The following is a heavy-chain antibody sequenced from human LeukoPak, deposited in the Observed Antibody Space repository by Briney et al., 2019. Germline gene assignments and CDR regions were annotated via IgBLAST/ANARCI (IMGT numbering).Heavy chain of an antibody. CDR2: IIPILGIA. CDR1: GGTFSSYA. CDR3: ARDRSGWYPDY. V-gene: IGHV1-69*04. Sequence: SVKVSCKASGGTFSSYAISWVRQAPGQGLEWMGRIIPILGIANYAQKFQGRVTITADKSTSTAYMELRSLRSDDTAVHYCARDRSGWYPDYWGQGTLVTVSS. D-gene: IGHD6-19*01. J-gene: IGHJ4*02.